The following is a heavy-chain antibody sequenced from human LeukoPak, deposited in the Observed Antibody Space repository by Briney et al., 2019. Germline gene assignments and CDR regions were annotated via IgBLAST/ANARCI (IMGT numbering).Heavy chain of an antibody. CDR2: IIPIFGTA. Sequence: SVKVSCKASGGTFSSYAISWVRQAPGQELEWMGGIIPIFGTANYAQKFQGRVTITADESTSTAYMELSSLRSEDTAVYYCARAPNYYGSGSYYPNYYYYYGMDVWGQGTTVTVSS. CDR3: ARAPNYYGSGSYYPNYYYYYGMDV. CDR1: GGTFSSYA. J-gene: IGHJ6*02. V-gene: IGHV1-69*13. D-gene: IGHD3-10*01.